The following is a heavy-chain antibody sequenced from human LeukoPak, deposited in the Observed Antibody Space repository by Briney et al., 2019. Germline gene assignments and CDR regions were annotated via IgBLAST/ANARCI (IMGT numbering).Heavy chain of an antibody. D-gene: IGHD6-13*01. J-gene: IGHJ4*02. Sequence: SVKVSCKASGGTFISYAISWVRQAPGQGLEWMGRIIPIFGTANYAQKFQGRVTITTDESTSTAYMELSSLRSEDTAVYYCASTSKIAAAGHDYWGQGTLVTVSS. CDR3: ASTSKIAAAGHDY. V-gene: IGHV1-69*05. CDR1: GGTFISYA. CDR2: IIPIFGTA.